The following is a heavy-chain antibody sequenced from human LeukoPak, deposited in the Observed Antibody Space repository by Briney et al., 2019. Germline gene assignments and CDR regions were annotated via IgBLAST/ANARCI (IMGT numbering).Heavy chain of an antibody. Sequence: GASVKVSCKASGYTFTGYYMPGGRQAPDQGLEWMGIINPSGGSTSYAQKFQGRVTMTRDTSTSTVYMELSSLRSEDTAVYYCASAGGSGSYYYYWGQGTLVTVSS. CDR3: ASAGGSGSYYYY. CDR1: GYTFTGYY. J-gene: IGHJ4*02. V-gene: IGHV1-46*01. CDR2: INPSGGST. D-gene: IGHD3-10*01.